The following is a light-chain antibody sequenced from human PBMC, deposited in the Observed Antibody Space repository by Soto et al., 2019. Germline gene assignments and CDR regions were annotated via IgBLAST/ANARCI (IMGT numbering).Light chain of an antibody. CDR2: RNN. Sequence: QSVLTQPPSASGTPGQRVTISCSGSSSNIGSNYVYWYQQLPGTAPKLLIYRNNQRPSGVPDRFSGSKSGTSASLAISGLRSEDEADDYCAAWNDSLSGPVFGGGTKVTVL. CDR1: SSNIGSNY. J-gene: IGLJ2*01. CDR3: AAWNDSLSGPV. V-gene: IGLV1-47*01.